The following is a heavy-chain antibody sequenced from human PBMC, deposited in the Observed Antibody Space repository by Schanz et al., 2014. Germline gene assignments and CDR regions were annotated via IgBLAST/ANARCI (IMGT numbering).Heavy chain of an antibody. CDR1: GFTFFGSFA. D-gene: IGHD6-19*01. V-gene: IGHV3-48*04. CDR2: ISNSGTTI. J-gene: IGHJ4*02. Sequence: EVQLLESGGGLVQPGGSLRLSCVASGFTFFGSFAMSWVRQAPGKGLEWVSYISNSGTTIYYADSVKGRFTISRDNAKNSLYLQMNSLRVEDTAVYYCARDLISSGWYGWGQGTLVIVSS. CDR3: ARDLISSGWYG.